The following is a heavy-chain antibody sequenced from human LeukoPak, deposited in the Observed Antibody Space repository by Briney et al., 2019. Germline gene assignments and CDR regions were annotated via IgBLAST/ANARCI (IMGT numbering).Heavy chain of an antibody. Sequence: GGSLRLSCAASGFTFSSYSMNWVRQAPGKGLEWVSSISSSSSYIYYADSVKGRFTISRDNAKNSLCLQMNSLRAEDTAVYYCARGYGDYGGLFDYWGQGTLVTASS. V-gene: IGHV3-21*01. CDR2: ISSSSSYI. J-gene: IGHJ4*02. CDR1: GFTFSSYS. D-gene: IGHD4-17*01. CDR3: ARGYGDYGGLFDY.